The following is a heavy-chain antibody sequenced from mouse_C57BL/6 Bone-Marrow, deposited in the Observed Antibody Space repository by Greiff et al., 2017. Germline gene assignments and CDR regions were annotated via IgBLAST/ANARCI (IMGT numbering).Heavy chain of an antibody. J-gene: IGHJ3*01. Sequence: EVQLQQSGAELVRPGASVKLSCTASGFNIKDDYMHWVKQRPEQGLEWIGWIDPENGDTEYASKFQGKATITADTSSNTAYLQLSSLTSEDTAVYDYTPDCDDPAWFAYWGQGTLVTVSA. CDR1: GFNIKDDY. CDR2: IDPENGDT. CDR3: TPDCDDPAWFAY. D-gene: IGHD2-4*01. V-gene: IGHV14-4*01.